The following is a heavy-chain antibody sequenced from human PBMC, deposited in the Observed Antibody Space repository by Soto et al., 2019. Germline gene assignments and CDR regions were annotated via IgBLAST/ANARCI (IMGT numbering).Heavy chain of an antibody. D-gene: IGHD3-22*01. Sequence: ASVKVSCKASGYTFTSYGISWVRQAPGQGLEWMGWISAYNGNANYAQKLQGRVTMTTDTSTSTAYMELRSLRSDDTAVYYCARVSKVERITMIVVVPPGAFDIWGQGTMVTVSS. J-gene: IGHJ3*02. V-gene: IGHV1-18*01. CDR1: GYTFTSYG. CDR3: ARVSKVERITMIVVVPPGAFDI. CDR2: ISAYNGNA.